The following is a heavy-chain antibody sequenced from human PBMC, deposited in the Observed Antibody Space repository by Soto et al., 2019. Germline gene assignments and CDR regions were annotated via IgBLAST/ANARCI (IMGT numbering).Heavy chain of an antibody. V-gene: IGHV4-30-4*01. Sequence: SETLSLTCTVSGGSISSGDYYWSWIRQPPGKGLEWIGYIYYSGSTYYNPSLKSRVTISVDTSKNQFSLKLSSVTAADTAVYYCARDIILTGYSPYYYYGMDVWGQGTTVTVSS. CDR2: IYYSGST. D-gene: IGHD3-9*01. CDR1: GGSISSGDYY. J-gene: IGHJ6*02. CDR3: ARDIILTGYSPYYYYGMDV.